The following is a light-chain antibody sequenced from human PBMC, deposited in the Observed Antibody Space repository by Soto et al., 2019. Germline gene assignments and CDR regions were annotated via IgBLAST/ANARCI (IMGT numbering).Light chain of an antibody. V-gene: IGKV3D-20*01. CDR2: DAS. Sequence: EIVLTQSPATLSLSPGERATLSCGASQSVTTSYLAWYQHKPGLAPRHLIYDASNRATGIPDRFSGSGSGTDFTLTISRLEPEDFAVYYCQQYGSSPITFGQGTRLEIK. CDR1: QSVTTSY. J-gene: IGKJ5*01. CDR3: QQYGSSPIT.